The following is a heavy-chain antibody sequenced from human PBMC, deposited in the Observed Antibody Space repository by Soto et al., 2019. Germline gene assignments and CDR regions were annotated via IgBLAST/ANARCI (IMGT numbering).Heavy chain of an antibody. D-gene: IGHD3-3*01. CDR3: ARGHDFWSGYYNH. CDR1: GGSISSGDYY. V-gene: IGHV4-30-4*01. CDR2: IYYSGST. J-gene: IGHJ5*02. Sequence: SETLSLTCTVSGGSISSGDYYWSWIRQPPGKGLEWIGYIYYSGSTYYNPSLKSRVTISVDTSKNQFSLKLSSVTAADTAVYYCARGHDFWSGYYNHWGQGTLVTVSS.